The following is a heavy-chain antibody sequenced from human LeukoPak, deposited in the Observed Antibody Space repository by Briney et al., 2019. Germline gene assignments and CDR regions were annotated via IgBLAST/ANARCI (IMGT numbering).Heavy chain of an antibody. J-gene: IGHJ5*02. Sequence: GGSLRLSCAASGFTFSTYAMSWVRQAPGKGLEWVSTISDSGANTYYADSVRGRFTISRDNSKNTLYLQMNSLRAEDTAVYYCAKRHDFWSGKWSWFDPWGQGTLVTVSS. CDR3: AKRHDFWSGKWSWFDP. V-gene: IGHV3-23*01. CDR2: ISDSGANT. D-gene: IGHD3-3*01. CDR1: GFTFSTYA.